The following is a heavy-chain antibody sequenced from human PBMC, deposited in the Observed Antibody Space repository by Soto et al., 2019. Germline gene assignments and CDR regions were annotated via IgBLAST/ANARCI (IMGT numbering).Heavy chain of an antibody. D-gene: IGHD3-3*01. Sequence: PGGSLRLSCAASGFTFSSNAMSWVRQAPGKGLEWVSAISGSGGSTYYADSVKGRFTISRDNSKNTLYLQMNSLRAEDTAVYYCAKTYYDFWSGPFDYWGQGTLVTVS. V-gene: IGHV3-23*01. CDR3: AKTYYDFWSGPFDY. CDR2: ISGSGGST. CDR1: GFTFSSNA. J-gene: IGHJ4*02.